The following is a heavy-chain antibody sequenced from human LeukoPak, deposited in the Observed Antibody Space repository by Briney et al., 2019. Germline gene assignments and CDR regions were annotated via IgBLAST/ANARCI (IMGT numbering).Heavy chain of an antibody. D-gene: IGHD2-2*01. CDR2: INPNSGGT. V-gene: IGHV1-2*02. CDR3: ARDPGYCSSAGCYGDY. Sequence: ASVKVSCTASGYTFTGYYIHWVRQAPGQGLEWMGWINPNSGGTNYAQKFQSRVTMTRDTSISTAYMELGRLRSDDTAVYYCARDPGYCSSAGCYGDYWGQGTPVTVSS. J-gene: IGHJ4*02. CDR1: GYTFTGYY.